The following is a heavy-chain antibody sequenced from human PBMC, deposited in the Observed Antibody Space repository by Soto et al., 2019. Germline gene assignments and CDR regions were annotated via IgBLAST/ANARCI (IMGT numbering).Heavy chain of an antibody. CDR2: INNGGST. J-gene: IGHJ6*02. CDR3: VRENYYYGMDV. V-gene: IGHV3-66*01. Sequence: EVQLVESGGTLVQPGRSLKLSCAASGFDASVNYMTWVRQAPGKGLEWASAINNGGSTFYTDSVKGRFTISRDDSKNTLFLQINSLRVEDTAMYYCVRENYYYGMDVWGQGTAVTVSS. CDR1: GFDASVNY.